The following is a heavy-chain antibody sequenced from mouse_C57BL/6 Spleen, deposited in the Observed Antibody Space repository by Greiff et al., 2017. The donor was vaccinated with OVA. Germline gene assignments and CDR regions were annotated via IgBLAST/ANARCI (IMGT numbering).Heavy chain of an antibody. V-gene: IGHV1-22*01. CDR3: ARSPHYDYDEGAWFAY. D-gene: IGHD2-4*01. Sequence: EVQLQQSGPELVKPGASVKMSCKASGYTFTDYNMHWVKQSHGKSLEWIGYINPNNGGTSYNQKFKGKATLTVNKSSSTAYMELRSLTSEDSAVYYCARSPHYDYDEGAWFAYWGQGTLVTVSA. CDR2: INPNNGGT. J-gene: IGHJ3*01. CDR1: GYTFTDYN.